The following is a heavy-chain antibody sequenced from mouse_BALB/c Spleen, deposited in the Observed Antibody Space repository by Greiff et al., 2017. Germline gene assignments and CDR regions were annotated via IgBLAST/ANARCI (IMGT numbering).Heavy chain of an antibody. V-gene: IGHV1-80*01. D-gene: IGHD2-1*01. Sequence: VQLQQSGAELVRPGSSVKISCKASGYAFSSYWMNWVKQRPGQGLEWIGQIYPGDGDTNYNGKFKGKATLTADKSSSTAYMQLSSLTSEDSAVYFCARNDYGNYGWFAYWGQGTLVTVSA. CDR1: GYAFSSYW. CDR3: ARNDYGNYGWFAY. J-gene: IGHJ3*01. CDR2: IYPGDGDT.